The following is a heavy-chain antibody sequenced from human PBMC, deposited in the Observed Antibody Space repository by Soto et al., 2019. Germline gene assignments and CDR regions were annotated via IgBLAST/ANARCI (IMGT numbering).Heavy chain of an antibody. Sequence: QVQLVESGGGVVQPGRSLRLSCAASGFTFSNYAMHWVRQAPGKGLEWVSGISYDGSNKYYADSEKGRFTISRDNSKNTLYLQMNSLRAEDTAVYYCAKDEYGMDVWGQGTTVTVSS. CDR1: GFTFSNYA. CDR2: ISYDGSNK. J-gene: IGHJ6*02. V-gene: IGHV3-30-3*02. CDR3: AKDEYGMDV.